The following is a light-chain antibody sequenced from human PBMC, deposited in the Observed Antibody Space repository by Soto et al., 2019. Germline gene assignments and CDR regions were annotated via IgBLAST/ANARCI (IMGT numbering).Light chain of an antibody. Sequence: QSVLTQSPSASASLVAAVKLTCTLSSGHSSYAIAWHQQQPEKGPRYLMKLNSDGSHSKGDGIPDRFSGSSSGAERYLTISSLQSEDEADYYCQTWGTVVFGGGTKLTVL. V-gene: IGLV4-69*01. CDR2: LNSDGSH. J-gene: IGLJ2*01. CDR1: SGHSSYA. CDR3: QTWGTVV.